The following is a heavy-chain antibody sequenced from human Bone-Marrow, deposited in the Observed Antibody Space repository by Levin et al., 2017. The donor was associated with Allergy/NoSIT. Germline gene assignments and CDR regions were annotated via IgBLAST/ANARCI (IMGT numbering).Heavy chain of an antibody. Sequence: SGGSLRLSCAASGFTFSDYAMSWVRQAPGKGLEWVSSITSSGYITYLADSLKGRFTISRDNSRNTLFLEMSRLRADDTAVYYCSKDLDYYDGSGYDSWGQGTLVTVSS. D-gene: IGHD3-22*01. V-gene: IGHV3-23*01. CDR2: ITSSGYIT. J-gene: IGHJ4*02. CDR1: GFTFSDYA. CDR3: SKDLDYYDGSGYDS.